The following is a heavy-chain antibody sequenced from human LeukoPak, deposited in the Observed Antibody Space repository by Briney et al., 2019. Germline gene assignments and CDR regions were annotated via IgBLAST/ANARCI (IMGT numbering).Heavy chain of an antibody. Sequence: PGGSLRLSCAASGFTFSNYWLHWVRQAPRKGLVWVSLIDANAKTTSYADSVKGRFTISTDNAKKTLYLQMNSLRVEDTAVYYCLTVVETTIAAFDIWGQGTMVTVSS. CDR1: GFTFSNYW. J-gene: IGHJ3*02. V-gene: IGHV3-74*01. D-gene: IGHD1-26*01. CDR2: IDANAKTT. CDR3: LTVVETTIAAFDI.